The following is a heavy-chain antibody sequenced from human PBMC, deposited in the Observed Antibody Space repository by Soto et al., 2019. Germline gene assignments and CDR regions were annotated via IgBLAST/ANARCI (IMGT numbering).Heavy chain of an antibody. CDR2: ISAYNGNT. D-gene: IGHD2-15*01. Sequence: GAAVRVSSKASGYTFTSYGISWVRQAPGQRLEWMGWISAYNGNTNYAQKLQGRVTMTTDTSTSTAYMELRSLRSDDTAVYYCARYHEYCSGGSCYGNWFDPWGQGTLVTVSS. V-gene: IGHV1-18*01. J-gene: IGHJ5*02. CDR3: ARYHEYCSGGSCYGNWFDP. CDR1: GYTFTSYG.